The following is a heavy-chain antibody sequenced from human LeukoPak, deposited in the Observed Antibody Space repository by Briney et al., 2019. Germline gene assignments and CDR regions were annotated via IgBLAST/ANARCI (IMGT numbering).Heavy chain of an antibody. J-gene: IGHJ5*02. Sequence: PSETLSLTCTVSGGSISSSSYYWGWIRQPSGKGLEWIGSIYYSGSTYYNPSLKSRVTISVDTSKNQFSLKLSSVTAADTAVYYCARDGGSLSFINWFDPWGQGTLVTVSS. V-gene: IGHV4-39*07. CDR3: ARDGGSLSFINWFDP. D-gene: IGHD2/OR15-2a*01. CDR2: IYYSGST. CDR1: GGSISSSSYY.